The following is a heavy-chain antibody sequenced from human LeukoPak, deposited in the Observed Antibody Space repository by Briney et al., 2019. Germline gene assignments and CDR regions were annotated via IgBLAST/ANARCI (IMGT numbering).Heavy chain of an antibody. J-gene: IGHJ4*02. CDR2: MSYSGTT. CDR1: GGSITDSIYY. V-gene: IGHV4-39*01. CDR3: ANRGIYGYFNY. Sequence: PSETLSLTCSVTGGSITDSIYYWGWVRQPPGKGLEWIGSMSYSGTTYYNPSVKSRVIISADTSKNQFSLRLTSVTAADTAVYYCANRGIYGYFNYWGQGTLVTISS. D-gene: IGHD3-10*01.